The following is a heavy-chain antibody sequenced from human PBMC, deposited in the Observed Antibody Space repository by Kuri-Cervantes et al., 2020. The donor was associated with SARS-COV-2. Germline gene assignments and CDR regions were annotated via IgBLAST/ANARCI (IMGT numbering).Heavy chain of an antibody. Sequence: GGSLRLSCAASGFTFSSYAMHWVRQAPGKGLEWVAVISYDGSNKYYADSVKGRFTISRDNSKNTLYLQMNSLRAEGTAVYYCARHVGMDWFDPWGQGTLVTVSS. CDR1: GFTFSSYA. V-gene: IGHV3-30-3*01. J-gene: IGHJ5*02. CDR3: ARHVGMDWFDP. D-gene: IGHD1-26*01. CDR2: ISYDGSNK.